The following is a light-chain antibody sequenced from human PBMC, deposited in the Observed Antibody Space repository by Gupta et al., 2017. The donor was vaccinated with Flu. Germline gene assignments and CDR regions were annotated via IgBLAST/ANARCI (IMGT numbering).Light chain of an antibody. CDR3: TSYTTFSTYV. V-gene: IGLV2-14*03. CDR2: DVS. J-gene: IGLJ1*01. Sequence: SITISCSGDTTNLVVYNDVSWYQQHPGTAPKLIISDVSNRPSGVSTRFSGSKSGNTASLTISGLQAEDEADYYCTSYTTFSTYVFGAGTKVTVL. CDR1: TTNLVVYND.